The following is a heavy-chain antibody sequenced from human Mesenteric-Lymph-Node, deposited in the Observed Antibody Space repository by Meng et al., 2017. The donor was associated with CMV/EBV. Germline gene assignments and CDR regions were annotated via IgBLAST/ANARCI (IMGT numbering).Heavy chain of an antibody. CDR2: MNPDRGGT. V-gene: IGHV1-2*02. J-gene: IGHJ4*02. Sequence: GYPFPCSYLHWVRQFPGQGLEWLGWMNPDRGGTSYAPKFQGRVTMTRDTSINTAYMELSGLRSDDTALYFCARDKETIVRGVLFDYWGQGTLVTVSS. D-gene: IGHD3-10*01. CDR1: GYPFPCSY. CDR3: ARDKETIVRGVLFDY.